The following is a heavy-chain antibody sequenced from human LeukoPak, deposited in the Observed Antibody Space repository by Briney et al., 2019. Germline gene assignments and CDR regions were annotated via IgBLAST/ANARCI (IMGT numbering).Heavy chain of an antibody. CDR1: GYTFTDYY. CDR2: LNPNTLVT. CDR3: ARKDGGRDGMDV. J-gene: IGHJ6*02. Sequence: GASVKVSCKASGYTFTDYYMHWVRQAPGQGLEWMGWLNPNTLVTNYAQHFQGRASMTWDTSISTGYMDLHSLTSDDTAVYYCARKDGGRDGMDVWGQGTTVTVSS. V-gene: IGHV1-2*02. D-gene: IGHD2-15*01.